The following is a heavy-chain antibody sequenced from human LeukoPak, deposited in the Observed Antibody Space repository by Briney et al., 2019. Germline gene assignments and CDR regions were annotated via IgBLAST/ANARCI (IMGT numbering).Heavy chain of an antibody. CDR2: INHSGST. CDR1: GGSFSGYY. J-gene: IGHJ4*02. V-gene: IGHV4-34*01. CDR3: ARVPRRADVDY. Sequence: SETLSLTCAVYGGSFSGYYWSWIRQPPGKGLEWIGEINHSGSTNYNPSLKSRVTISVDTSKNQFSLKLSSVTAADTAVYYCARVPRRADVDYWGQGTLVTVSS.